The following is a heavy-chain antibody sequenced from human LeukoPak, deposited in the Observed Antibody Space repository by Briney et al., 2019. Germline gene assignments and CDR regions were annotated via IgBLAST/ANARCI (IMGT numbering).Heavy chain of an antibody. V-gene: IGHV3-21*01. J-gene: IGHJ4*02. D-gene: IGHD1-14*01. Sequence: GGSLRLSCAASGFTFSSYSMNWVRQAPGKGLEWVSSISSSSSYIYYADSVKGRFTISRDNAKNSLYLQMNSLRAEDTAVYYCARDWVSARTGGKTFDYWGQGTLVTVSS. CDR3: ARDWVSARTGGKTFDY. CDR1: GFTFSSYS. CDR2: ISSSSSYI.